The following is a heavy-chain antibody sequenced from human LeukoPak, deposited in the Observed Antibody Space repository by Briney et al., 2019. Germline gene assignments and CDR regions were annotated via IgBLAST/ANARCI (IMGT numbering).Heavy chain of an antibody. CDR1: GFTFRDFW. CDR2: ISGSGGSA. D-gene: IGHD1-26*01. Sequence: GGSLRLSCAASGFTFRDFWMSWVRQAPGKGLEWVSAISGSGGSAYYADSVKGRFTTSRDNSKNTLYLQMNSLRAEDTAVYYCAKNLGPVPLVGADYWGQGTLVTVSS. V-gene: IGHV3-23*01. J-gene: IGHJ4*02. CDR3: AKNLGPVPLVGADY.